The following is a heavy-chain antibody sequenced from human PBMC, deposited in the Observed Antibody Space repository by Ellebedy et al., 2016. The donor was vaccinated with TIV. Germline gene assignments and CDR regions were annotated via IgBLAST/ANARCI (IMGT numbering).Heavy chain of an antibody. J-gene: IGHJ4*02. V-gene: IGHV3-7*01. CDR2: IKQDGSEK. D-gene: IGHD6-13*01. CDR3: ARAIAAVGSY. CDR1: GFSMSSYW. Sequence: GESLKISXAASGFSMSSYWMSWVRQAPGKGLEWVANIKQDGSEKYYVDSVKGRFTISRDNAKNSVYLQMNSLRVEDAAVYYCARAIAAVGSYWGQGTLVTASS.